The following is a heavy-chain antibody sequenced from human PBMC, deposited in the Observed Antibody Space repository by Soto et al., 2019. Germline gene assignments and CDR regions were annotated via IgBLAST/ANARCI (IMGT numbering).Heavy chain of an antibody. Sequence: PGGSLRLSCAASGFTFSSYGMHWVRQAPGKGLEWVAVIWYDGSNKYYADSVKGRFTISRDNSKNTLYLQMNSLRAEDTAVYYCARHYEEQWLGSLGMDVWGQGTRVTVSS. CDR2: IWYDGSNK. CDR1: GFTFSSYG. J-gene: IGHJ6*02. CDR3: ARHYEEQWLGSLGMDV. D-gene: IGHD6-19*01. V-gene: IGHV3-33*01.